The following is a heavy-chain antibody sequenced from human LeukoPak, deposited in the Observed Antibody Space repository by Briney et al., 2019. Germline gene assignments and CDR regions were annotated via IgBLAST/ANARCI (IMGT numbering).Heavy chain of an antibody. Sequence: GGSLRLSCAASGFTFSSYGMSWVRQAPGKGLEWVSAISGSGGSTYYADSVKGRFTISRDNSKNTLYLQMNSLRAEDTAVYYCARPYYYGSGTKNPYFDYWGQGTLVTVSS. CDR1: GFTFSSYG. CDR3: ARPYYYGSGTKNPYFDY. CDR2: ISGSGGST. V-gene: IGHV3-23*01. J-gene: IGHJ4*02. D-gene: IGHD3-10*01.